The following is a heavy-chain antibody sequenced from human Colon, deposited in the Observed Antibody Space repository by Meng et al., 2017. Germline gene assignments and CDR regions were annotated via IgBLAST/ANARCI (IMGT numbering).Heavy chain of an antibody. CDR1: GFSISSYW. V-gene: IGHV3-7*01. Sequence: GSLRLSCVASGFSISSYWMSWIRQAPGKGPEWVANINQDGSDTHYVDSVKGRLTISRDNARNSVYLQLNSLGVEDTALYYCARDGGTDWFDPWGQGTLVTVSS. CDR2: INQDGSDT. D-gene: IGHD1-1*01. J-gene: IGHJ5*02. CDR3: ARDGGTDWFDP.